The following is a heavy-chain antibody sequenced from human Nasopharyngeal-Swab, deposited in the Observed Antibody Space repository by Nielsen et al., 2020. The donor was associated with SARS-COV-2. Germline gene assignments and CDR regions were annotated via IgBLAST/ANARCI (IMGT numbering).Heavy chain of an antibody. CDR1: GFPFNRYN. J-gene: IGHJ6*02. Sequence: GESLKISCAASGFPFNRYNMNWVRQAPGKGLEWVAFIGSSGFTKYYADSVKGRFTISRDNPKSSLYLQMNSLRDEDTAVYYCARDRGSYGAYYYGMDVWGQGTTVTVSS. V-gene: IGHV3-48*02. CDR3: ARDRGSYGAYYYGMDV. CDR2: IGSSGFTK. D-gene: IGHD5-18*01.